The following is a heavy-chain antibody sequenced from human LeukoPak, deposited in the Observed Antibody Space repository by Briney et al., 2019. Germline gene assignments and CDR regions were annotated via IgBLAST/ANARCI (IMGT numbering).Heavy chain of an antibody. Sequence: GRSLRLSCAASGFTFSSYAMHWVRQAPGKGLEWVAVISYDGGNKYYADSVKGRFTISRDNSKNTLYLQMNSLRAEDTAVYYCASGGSYAYWGQGTLVTVSS. V-gene: IGHV3-30-3*01. J-gene: IGHJ4*02. CDR2: ISYDGGNK. CDR3: ASGGSYAY. D-gene: IGHD1-26*01. CDR1: GFTFSSYA.